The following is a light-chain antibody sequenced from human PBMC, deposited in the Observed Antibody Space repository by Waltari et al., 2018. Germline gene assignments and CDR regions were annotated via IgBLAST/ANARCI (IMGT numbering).Light chain of an antibody. Sequence: EVVLTQSPGTLSLSPGHRATLFCTASQRVPSDYLAWYQQIPGQSPRLLISGASKRAADIPDKFTGSGSGTEFTLAISRVEPEDFAVYYCQQYGSSPLTFGGGTRV. J-gene: IGKJ4*01. CDR1: QRVPSDY. CDR3: QQYGSSPLT. V-gene: IGKV3-20*01. CDR2: GAS.